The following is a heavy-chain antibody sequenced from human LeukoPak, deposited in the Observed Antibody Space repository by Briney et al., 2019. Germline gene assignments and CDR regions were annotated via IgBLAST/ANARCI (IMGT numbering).Heavy chain of an antibody. J-gene: IGHJ5*02. V-gene: IGHV1-69*05. D-gene: IGHD1-26*01. Sequence: SVKVSCKASGGTFSSYAISWVRQAPGQGLEWMGGIIPIFGTANYAQKFQGRVTITTDESTSTAYMELSSLRSEDTAVYYCARDSGSYSYWLDPWGQGTLVTVSS. CDR1: GGTFSSYA. CDR3: ARDSGSYSYWLDP. CDR2: IIPIFGTA.